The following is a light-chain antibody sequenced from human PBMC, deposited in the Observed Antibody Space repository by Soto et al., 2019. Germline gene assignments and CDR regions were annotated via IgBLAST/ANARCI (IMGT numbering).Light chain of an antibody. Sequence: DIQPTQSPSSLSASVGDRVTITCLASQSIRSYLNWYQQKPGKAPKLLIYAASSLQTGVSSRFSGSGSGTDFTLTISSLQPEDFATYYCQQSYSTRITFGQGTRLEIK. CDR2: AAS. CDR1: QSIRSY. CDR3: QQSYSTRIT. V-gene: IGKV1-39*01. J-gene: IGKJ5*01.